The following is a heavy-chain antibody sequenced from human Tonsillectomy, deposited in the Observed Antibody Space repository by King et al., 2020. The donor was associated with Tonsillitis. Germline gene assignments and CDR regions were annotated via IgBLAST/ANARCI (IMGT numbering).Heavy chain of an antibody. Sequence: VQLVESGGGVGKPGGSLRLSCAASGFTFSNAWMSWVRQAPGKGLEWVGRIKSHTDGGTKDYAAPVKGRFTISRDDSKHKMYLQMNSRKTEDTAVYYCTTRFPINYYDSSGRRCFDYWRQGTLVTVPS. J-gene: IGHJ4*02. V-gene: IGHV3-15*01. D-gene: IGHD3-22*01. CDR2: IKSHTDGGTK. CDR3: TTRFPINYYDSSGRRCFDY. CDR1: GFTFSNAW.